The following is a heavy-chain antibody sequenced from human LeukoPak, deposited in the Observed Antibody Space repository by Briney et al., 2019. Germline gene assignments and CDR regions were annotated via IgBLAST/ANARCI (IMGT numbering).Heavy chain of an antibody. D-gene: IGHD4-17*01. CDR3: AREGLYGDYVWSLDY. Sequence: PSETLSLTCTVSGRSVSSCSYYWSWIRQPPGKGLEWIGYIYYSGSTNYNPSLKSRVTISVDTSKNQFSLKLSSVTAADTAVYYCAREGLYGDYVWSLDYWGQGTLVTVSS. CDR2: IYYSGST. J-gene: IGHJ4*02. V-gene: IGHV4-61*01. CDR1: GRSVSSCSYY.